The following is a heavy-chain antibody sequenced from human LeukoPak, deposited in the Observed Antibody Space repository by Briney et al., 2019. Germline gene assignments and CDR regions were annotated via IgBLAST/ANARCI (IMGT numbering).Heavy chain of an antibody. CDR3: ARRFSGVNYGAYDM. Sequence: GGSLRLSCAASGFIFSSHQMHWVRQAPGKGLEYVSAISGNGGNTYYANSAKGRFTISRDNSKNTLYLQMGSLRPEDMAVYYCARRFSGVNYGAYDMWGQGTMVTVSS. CDR1: GFIFSSHQ. D-gene: IGHD1-7*01. J-gene: IGHJ3*02. V-gene: IGHV3-64*01. CDR2: ISGNGGNT.